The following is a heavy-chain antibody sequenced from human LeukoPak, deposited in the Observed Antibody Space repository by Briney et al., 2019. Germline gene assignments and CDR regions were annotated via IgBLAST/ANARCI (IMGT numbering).Heavy chain of an antibody. J-gene: IGHJ4*02. D-gene: IGHD3-3*01. CDR2: ISSSGSTI. CDR1: GFTFSSYE. Sequence: GGSLRLSCAASGFTFSSYEMNWVRQAPGKGLEWVSYISSSGSTIYYADSVKGRFTTSRDNAKNSLYLQMNSLRAEDTAVYYCARGAPFGVVIGGYFDYWGQGTLVTVSS. V-gene: IGHV3-48*03. CDR3: ARGAPFGVVIGGYFDY.